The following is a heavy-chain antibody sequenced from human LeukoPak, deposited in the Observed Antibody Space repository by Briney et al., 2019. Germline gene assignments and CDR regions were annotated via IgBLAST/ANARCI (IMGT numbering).Heavy chain of an antibody. V-gene: IGHV3-33*01. J-gene: IGHJ5*02. CDR3: ARHYYDSSGYGWFVP. CDR1: GFTFSSYG. CDR2: IWYDGSNK. Sequence: RGSLRLSCAASGFTFSSYGMHWVRQAPGKGLEWVAVIWYDGSNKYYADSVKGRFTISRDNSKNTLYLQMNSLRAEDTAVYYCARHYYDSSGYGWFVPWGEGTLVSVSS. D-gene: IGHD3-22*01.